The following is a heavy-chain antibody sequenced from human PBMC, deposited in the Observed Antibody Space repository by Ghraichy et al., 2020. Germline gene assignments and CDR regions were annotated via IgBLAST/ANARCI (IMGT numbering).Heavy chain of an antibody. J-gene: IGHJ4*02. CDR1: GGSISSYY. D-gene: IGHD6-19*01. V-gene: IGHV4-4*07. Sequence: SETLSLTCTVSGGSISSYYWSWIRQPAGKGLEWIGRIYTSGSTNYNPSLKSRVTMSVDTSKNQFSLKLSSVTAADTAVYYCARGLRRGYEPKTGYSSGWYQDYWGQGTLVTVSS. CDR2: IYTSGST. CDR3: ARGLRRGYEPKTGYSSGWYQDY.